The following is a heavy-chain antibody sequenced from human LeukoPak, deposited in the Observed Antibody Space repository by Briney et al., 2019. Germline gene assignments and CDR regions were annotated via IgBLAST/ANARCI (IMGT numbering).Heavy chain of an antibody. Sequence: GGSLRLSCAASGFTFSSFGMHWVRQAPGKGLEWVALIWYYGIEKSYADSVKGRFTISRDNFKNTLYLQMNSLRAEDTAVYYCARPSSSSGWSEFDSWGQGTLVTVSS. V-gene: IGHV3-33*01. D-gene: IGHD6-19*01. CDR2: IWYYGIEK. J-gene: IGHJ4*02. CDR1: GFTFSSFG. CDR3: ARPSSSSGWSEFDS.